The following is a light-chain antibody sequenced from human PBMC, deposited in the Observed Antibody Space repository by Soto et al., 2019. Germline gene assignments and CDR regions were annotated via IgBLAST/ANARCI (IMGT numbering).Light chain of an antibody. CDR2: PAS. V-gene: IGKV1-39*01. J-gene: IGKJ1*01. CDR1: QSISSY. Sequence: DIQMTQSPSSLSASVGDRVTITCRASQSISSYLNWYQQKPGKAPKVLVYPASSLQSGVPSRFSGSGSGTDFTLTISSLQPEDFATYYCQQSYSISPTFGQGTKVEIK. CDR3: QQSYSISPT.